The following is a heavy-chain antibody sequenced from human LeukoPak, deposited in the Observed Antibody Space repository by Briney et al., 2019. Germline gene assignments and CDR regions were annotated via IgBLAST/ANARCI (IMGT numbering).Heavy chain of an antibody. J-gene: IGHJ4*02. V-gene: IGHV3-23*01. D-gene: IGHD3-16*01. CDR3: AKDLLYGAIFDY. Sequence: GGTLRLSCAASGFTFSSYGMSWVRQAPGKGLEWVSAISGSGGSTYYADSVKGRFTISRDNSKNTLHLQMNSLRAEDTAVYYCAKDLLYGAIFDYWGQGTLVTVSS. CDR1: GFTFSSYG. CDR2: ISGSGGST.